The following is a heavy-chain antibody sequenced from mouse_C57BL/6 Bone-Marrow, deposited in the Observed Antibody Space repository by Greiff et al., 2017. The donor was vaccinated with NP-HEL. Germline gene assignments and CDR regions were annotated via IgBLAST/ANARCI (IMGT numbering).Heavy chain of an antibody. V-gene: IGHV1-61*01. CDR1: GYTFTSYW. CDR2: IYPSDSET. D-gene: IGHD4-1*01. Sequence: VQLQQPGAELVRPGSSVKLSCKASGYTFTSYWMDWVKQRPGQGLEWIGNIYPSDSETHYNQKFKDKATLTVDKSSSTAYMQLSSLTSEDSAVYYCARGLGRREYYFDYWGQGTTLTVSS. CDR3: ARGLGRREYYFDY. J-gene: IGHJ2*01.